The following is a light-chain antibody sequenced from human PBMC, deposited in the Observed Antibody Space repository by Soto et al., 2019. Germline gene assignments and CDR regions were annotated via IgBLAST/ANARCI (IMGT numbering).Light chain of an antibody. CDR1: NIGSKS. CDR3: QVWDSSSDHPHVV. V-gene: IGLV3-21*04. Sequence: SYELTQPPSVSVAPGKTARITCGGNNIGSKSVHWYQQKPGQAPVLVIYYDYDRPSGIPERFSGSNSGNTATLTISRVEAGDEADYYCQVWDSSSDHPHVVIGGGTQLTVL. J-gene: IGLJ2*01. CDR2: YDY.